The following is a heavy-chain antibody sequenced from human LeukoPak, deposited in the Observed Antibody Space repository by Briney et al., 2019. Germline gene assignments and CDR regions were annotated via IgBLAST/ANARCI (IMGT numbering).Heavy chain of an antibody. V-gene: IGHV3-20*04. CDR3: ASLREAVAGSGGNYYYYYMDV. Sequence: GGSLRLSCAASGFTFDDYGMSWVRQAPGKGLEWVSGINWNGGSTGYADSVKGRFTTSRDNAKNSPYLQMNSLRAEDTALYYCASLREAVAGSGGNYYYYYMDVWGKGTTVTVSS. CDR2: INWNGGST. CDR1: GFTFDDYG. D-gene: IGHD6-19*01. J-gene: IGHJ6*03.